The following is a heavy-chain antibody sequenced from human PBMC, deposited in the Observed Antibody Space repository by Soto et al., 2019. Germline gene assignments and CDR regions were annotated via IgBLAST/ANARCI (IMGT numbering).Heavy chain of an antibody. CDR1: GFTFSSYG. D-gene: IGHD2-2*02. CDR3: ARDREPGYCSSTSCYTDAFDI. J-gene: IGHJ3*02. Sequence: GSLRLSCAASGFTFSSYGMHWVRQAPGKGLEWVAVIWYDGSNKYYADSVKGRFTISRDNSKNTLYLQMNSLRAEDTAVYYCARDREPGYCSSTSCYTDAFDIWGQGTMVTVSS. CDR2: IWYDGSNK. V-gene: IGHV3-33*08.